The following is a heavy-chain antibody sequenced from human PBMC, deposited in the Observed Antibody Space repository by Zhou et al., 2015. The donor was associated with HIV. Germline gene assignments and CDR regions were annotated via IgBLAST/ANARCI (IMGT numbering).Heavy chain of an antibody. CDR3: ARDLTRSGSYPAPGDYDAFDI. J-gene: IGHJ3*02. V-gene: IGHV1-69*01. D-gene: IGHD1-26*01. CDR2: IIPIFGTA. CDR1: GGTFSSYA. Sequence: QVQLVQSGAEVKKPGSSVKVSCKASGGTFSSYAISWVRQAPGQGLEWMGGIIPIFGTANYAQKFQGRVTITADESTSTAYMELSSLRSEDTAVYYCARDLTRSGSYPAPGDYDAFDIWGQGTMVTVSS.